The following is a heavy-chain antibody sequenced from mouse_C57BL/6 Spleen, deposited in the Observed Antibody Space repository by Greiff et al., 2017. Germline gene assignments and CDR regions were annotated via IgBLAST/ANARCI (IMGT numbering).Heavy chain of an antibody. J-gene: IGHJ2*01. CDR3: AREGGSSLDY. V-gene: IGHV1-82*01. Sequence: VKLQQSGPELVKPGASVKISCKASGYAFSSSWMNWVKQRPGKGLEWIGRIYPGDGDTNYNGKFKGKATLTADKSSSTAYLQLSSLTSEDSAVYFCAREGGSSLDYWGQGTTLTVSS. D-gene: IGHD1-1*01. CDR2: IYPGDGDT. CDR1: GYAFSSSW.